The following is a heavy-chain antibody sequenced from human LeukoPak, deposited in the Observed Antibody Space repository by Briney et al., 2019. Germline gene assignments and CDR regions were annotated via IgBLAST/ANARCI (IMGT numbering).Heavy chain of an antibody. CDR2: MNPNSGNT. CDR1: GYTFTSYD. D-gene: IGHD6-19*01. CDR3: ARGEIEALFFSSGYSSGWSTYYMDV. V-gene: IGHV1-8*03. J-gene: IGHJ6*03. Sequence: ASVKVSCMASGYTFTSYDINWVRQATGQGLEWMGWMNPNSGNTGYAQKFQGRVTITRNTSISTAYMELSSLRSEDTAVYYCARGEIEALFFSSGYSSGWSTYYMDVWGKGTTVTVSS.